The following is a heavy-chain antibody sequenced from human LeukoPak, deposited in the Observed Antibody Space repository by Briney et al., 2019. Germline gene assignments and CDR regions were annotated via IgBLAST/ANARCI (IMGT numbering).Heavy chain of an antibody. CDR2: IYTSGST. Sequence: SQTLSLTCTVSGGSISSGSYYWSWIRQPAGKGLEWIGRIYTSGSTNYNPSLKSRVTISVDTSKNQFSLKLSSVTAADTAVYYCARAPIAVAGPGALGYYYYYYMDVWGKGTTVTISS. CDR1: GGSISSGSYY. CDR3: ARAPIAVAGPGALGYYYYYYMDV. D-gene: IGHD6-19*01. J-gene: IGHJ6*03. V-gene: IGHV4-61*02.